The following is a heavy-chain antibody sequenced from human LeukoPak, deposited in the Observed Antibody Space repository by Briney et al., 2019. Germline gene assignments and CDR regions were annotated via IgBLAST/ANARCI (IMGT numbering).Heavy chain of an antibody. D-gene: IGHD3-22*01. CDR3: ARGDTSGLKFYYMDV. Sequence: GGSLRLSCAASGFTFSNYAMSWVRQAPGKGLEWVSSISTSSGYIYYADSAKGRFTISRDNAKNSLYLQVNSLRAEDTAVYFCARGDTSGLKFYYMDVWGKGTTIIVSS. CDR1: GFTFSNYA. V-gene: IGHV3-21*01. CDR2: ISTSSGYI. J-gene: IGHJ6*03.